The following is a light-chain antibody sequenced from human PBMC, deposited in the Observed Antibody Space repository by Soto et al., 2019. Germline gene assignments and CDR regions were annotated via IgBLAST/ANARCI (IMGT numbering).Light chain of an antibody. CDR2: GAS. CDR3: KYYDCSQGTFP. CDR1: HSFNSNY. J-gene: IGKJ3*01. Sequence: DTVLTQSPGTLSLSRGERAALSCRASHSFNSNYLAWYQQKPGQAPRLLIYGASSRATGIPDRFNGSGSGTDFTLTIRRLEPEDFAVYYFKYYDCSQGTFPFGAWTKVNI. V-gene: IGKV3-20*01.